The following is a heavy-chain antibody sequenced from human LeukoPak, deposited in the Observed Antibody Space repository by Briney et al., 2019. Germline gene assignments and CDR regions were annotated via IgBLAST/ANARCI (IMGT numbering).Heavy chain of an antibody. Sequence: GSLRLSCAASGFSFSSYGMHWVRQAPDKGLEWVAVIWYDGSNSYHADSVKGRFTISRDNSRNTLYLQMNSLRAEDTAVYYCAKDPITIFGVAHDYWGQGTLVTVSS. J-gene: IGHJ4*02. CDR1: GFSFSSYG. V-gene: IGHV3-33*06. CDR3: AKDPITIFGVAHDY. D-gene: IGHD3-3*01. CDR2: IWYDGSNS.